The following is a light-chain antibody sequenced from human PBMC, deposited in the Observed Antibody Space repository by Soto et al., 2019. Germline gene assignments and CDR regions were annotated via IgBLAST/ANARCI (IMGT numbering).Light chain of an antibody. CDR1: QSVYAF. J-gene: IGKJ1*01. CDR2: EAS. V-gene: IGKV1-39*01. CDR3: HQTFSSPRT. Sequence: IDMTQSPSSLSASVGDKVTITCRASQSVYAFLSWYQHKSGRAPSLLIYEASILHSGVPSRFSGSGSGTNFTLTIDGLQPEDFATYYCHQTFSSPRTFGPGTKV.